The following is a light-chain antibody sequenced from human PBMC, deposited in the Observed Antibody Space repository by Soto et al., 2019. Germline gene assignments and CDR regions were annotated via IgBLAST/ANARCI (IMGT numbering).Light chain of an antibody. J-gene: IGKJ1*01. CDR2: EAS. CDR3: MQSIETPWT. Sequence: DIVMTQTPLSLSVTPGQPASISCKSSQSLLDGDGKSYLYWYLQKPGQPPQLLVYEASNRFSGVADRFSGSGSGTDFTLKISRVEADDAGVYYCMQSIETPWTFGQGTKVEIK. CDR1: QSLLDGDGKSY. V-gene: IGKV2D-29*01.